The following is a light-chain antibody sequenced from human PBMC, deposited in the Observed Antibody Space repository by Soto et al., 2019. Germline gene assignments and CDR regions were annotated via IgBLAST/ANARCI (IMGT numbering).Light chain of an antibody. Sequence: EIVMTQTPATLSVSPGERATLSCRASQSVSSNLAWYQQKPGQAPRLLIYGASTRATGISARFSGSGSGTEFTVTISSLQSEDFAVYYCQQYNNWPLTFGVGTKVDIK. CDR2: GAS. CDR3: QQYNNWPLT. CDR1: QSVSSN. J-gene: IGKJ4*01. V-gene: IGKV3-15*01.